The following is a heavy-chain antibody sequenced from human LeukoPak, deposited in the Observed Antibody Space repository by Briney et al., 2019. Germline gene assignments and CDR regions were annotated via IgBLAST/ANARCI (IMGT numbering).Heavy chain of an antibody. D-gene: IGHD1-1*01. CDR1: GFTFSNND. CDR3: AKVPYTTTSIPRVLRY. V-gene: IGHV3-23*01. CDR2: ISGSGGYT. Sequence: PGGSLRLSCAASGFTFSNNDRSWVRQAPGKGLEWVSAISGSGGYTYYADSVKGRFTISRDNSKNTLCLQMNSLRAEDTAVYYCAKVPYTTTSIPRVLRYWGQGTLVTVSS. J-gene: IGHJ4*02.